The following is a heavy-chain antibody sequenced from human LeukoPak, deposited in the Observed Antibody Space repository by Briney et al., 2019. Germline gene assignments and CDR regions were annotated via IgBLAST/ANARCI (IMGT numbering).Heavy chain of an antibody. CDR2: INPNSGGT. V-gene: IGHV1-2*02. CDR1: GYTFTGYY. J-gene: IGHJ2*01. CDR3: ARDSNDDPVWYFDL. D-gene: IGHD4-11*01. Sequence: ASVKVSCKASGYTFTGYYIHWVRQAPGQGLEWMGWINPNSGGTYYPQKFQGRVTMTRDTSINIAYMELSRLRSDDTAMYYCARDSNDDPVWYFDLWGRGTLVTVSS.